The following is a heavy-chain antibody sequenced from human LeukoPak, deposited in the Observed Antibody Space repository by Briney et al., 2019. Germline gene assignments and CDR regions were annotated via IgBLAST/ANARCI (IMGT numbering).Heavy chain of an antibody. D-gene: IGHD6-19*01. V-gene: IGHV1-46*01. Sequence: ASVKVSCKASGYTFTSYYMHWVRQAPGQGLEWMGIINPSGGSTSYAQKFQGRVTMTRDTSTSTVYMGLSSLRSEDTAVYYCARVSYSSGWYGNYYYYGMDVWGQGTTVTVSS. J-gene: IGHJ6*02. CDR1: GYTFTSYY. CDR3: ARVSYSSGWYGNYYYYGMDV. CDR2: INPSGGST.